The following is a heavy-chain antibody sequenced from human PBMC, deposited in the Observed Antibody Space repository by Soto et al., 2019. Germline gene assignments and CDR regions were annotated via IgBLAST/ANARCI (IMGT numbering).Heavy chain of an antibody. CDR2: IYHSGST. J-gene: IGHJ5*02. V-gene: IGHV4-30-2*01. CDR1: GGSFSSGGYS. CDR3: ARKADIEPRVVVVAATGWFDP. Sequence: PSESLSLTCAVSGGSFSSGGYSWGWIRQPPGKGLEWIGYIYHSGSTYYNPSLKSRVTISVDRSKNQFSLKLSSVTAADTAVYYCARKADIEPRVVVVAATGWFDPWGQGTLVTVSS. D-gene: IGHD2-15*01.